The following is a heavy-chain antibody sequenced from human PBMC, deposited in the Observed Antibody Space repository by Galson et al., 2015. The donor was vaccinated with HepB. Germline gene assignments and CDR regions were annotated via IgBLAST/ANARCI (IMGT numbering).Heavy chain of an antibody. CDR3: ARDLSTIVVRGVMGDGMDV. CDR1: GFSLSTYG. J-gene: IGHJ6*02. D-gene: IGHD3-10*01. Sequence: SLRLSCAASGFSLSTYGMHWVRQAPGKGLEWMAIIWYDGSNLYYGDSVKGRFTISRDTSKNTLYLQMNSLRAEDTAIYYCARDLSTIVVRGVMGDGMDVWGQGTTVTVSS. V-gene: IGHV3-33*08. CDR2: IWYDGSNL.